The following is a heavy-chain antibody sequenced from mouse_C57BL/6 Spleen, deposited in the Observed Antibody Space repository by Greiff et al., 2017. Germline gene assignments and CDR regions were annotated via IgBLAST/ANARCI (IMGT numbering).Heavy chain of an antibody. Sequence: VQLQQSGPELVKPGASVKISCKASGYTFTDYYMNWVKQSHGKSLEWIGDINPNNGGTSYNQKFKGKATLTVDKSSSTAYMELRSLTSEDSAVYYCAGYDYEYFDYWGQGTTLTVSS. J-gene: IGHJ2*01. D-gene: IGHD2-4*01. CDR3: AGYDYEYFDY. CDR2: INPNNGGT. V-gene: IGHV1-26*01. CDR1: GYTFTDYY.